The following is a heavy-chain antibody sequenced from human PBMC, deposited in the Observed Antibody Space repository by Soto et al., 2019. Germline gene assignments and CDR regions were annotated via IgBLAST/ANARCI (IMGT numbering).Heavy chain of an antibody. J-gene: IGHJ5*02. CDR1: GGTFSSYA. CDR2: IIPIFGTA. V-gene: IGHV1-69*13. CDR3: ARDYYYDSSGYYPNWFDP. D-gene: IGHD3-22*01. Sequence: SVKVSCKASGGTFSSYAISWVRQAPGQGLEWMGGIIPIFGTANYAQKFQGRVTITADESTSTAYMELSSLRSEDTAVYYCARDYYYDSSGYYPNWFDPWGQGTLVTVSS.